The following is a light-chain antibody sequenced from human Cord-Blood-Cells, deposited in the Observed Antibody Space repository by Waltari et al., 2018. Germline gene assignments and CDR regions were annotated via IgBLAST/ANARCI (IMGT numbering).Light chain of an antibody. CDR3: QQYYSTPPST. CDR2: AAS. J-gene: IGKJ1*01. Sequence: DIQMTQSPSSLSASVGNRVTITCRAMQGISNSLACYQQKPGKTPKLLLYAASSLEIGVPSRFSGSGSCTDYTLTISSLQPEDFATYYCQQYYSTPPSTFGQGTKVEIK. V-gene: IGKV1-NL1*01. CDR1: QGISNS.